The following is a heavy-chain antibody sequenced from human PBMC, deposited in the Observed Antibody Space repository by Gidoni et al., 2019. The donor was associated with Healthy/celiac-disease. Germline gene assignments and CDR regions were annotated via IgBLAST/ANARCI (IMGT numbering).Heavy chain of an antibody. CDR2: INPNSGGT. CDR3: ASEDFGVASGHNNWFDP. CDR1: GYTFTDYD. J-gene: IGHJ5*02. V-gene: IGHV1-2*02. D-gene: IGHD3-3*01. Sequence: QVQLVQSGAEVKKPGASVTVSCKASGYTFTDYDMHWVRQAPGQGLEWMGWINPNSGGTNYAQKFQGRVTMTRDTSISTAYMELSSLKSDDTAVYYCASEDFGVASGHNNWFDPWGQGTLVTVSS.